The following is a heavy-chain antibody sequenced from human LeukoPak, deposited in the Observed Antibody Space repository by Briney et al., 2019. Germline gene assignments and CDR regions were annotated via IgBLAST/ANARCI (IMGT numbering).Heavy chain of an antibody. Sequence: SETLSLTCAVYGGSFSGYYWSWIRQPPGKGLEWIGEINHSGSTNYNPSLKSRVTISVDTSKNQFSLKLSSVTAADTAVYYCAGADSSGYYGYWGQGTLVTVSS. D-gene: IGHD3-22*01. CDR1: GGSFSGYY. J-gene: IGHJ4*02. CDR2: INHSGST. V-gene: IGHV4-34*01. CDR3: AGADSSGYYGY.